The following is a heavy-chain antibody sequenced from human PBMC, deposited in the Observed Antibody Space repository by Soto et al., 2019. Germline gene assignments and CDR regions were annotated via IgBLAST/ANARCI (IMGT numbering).Heavy chain of an antibody. CDR3: AKVVRLECSSTSCYFGDWFAP. D-gene: IGHD2-2*01. J-gene: IGHJ5*02. CDR1: GCNFRSYA. Sequence: PGGSKRLSCAASGCNFRSYAMRWVRQDPGKGLEWVSAISGSGGSTYYADSVKGRFTISRDNSKNTLYLQMNSLRAEDTAVYYCAKVVRLECSSTSCYFGDWFAPWGQGTLVTVSP. V-gene: IGHV3-23*01. CDR2: ISGSGGST.